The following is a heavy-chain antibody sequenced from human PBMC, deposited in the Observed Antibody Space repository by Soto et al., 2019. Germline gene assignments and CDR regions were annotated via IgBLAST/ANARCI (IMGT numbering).Heavy chain of an antibody. Sequence: EVQLVESGGALVQPAGSLRLSCAASGFTFSSYWMHWVRQAPGKGLVWVSRSNSDGSSISYADCVKGRLTISRDNAKYTLYLQMNSVRAEDTGVYYCERAVSRAFDYWGRGNLVTVST. D-gene: IGHD3-3*02. CDR1: GFTFSSYW. CDR2: SNSDGSSI. CDR3: ERAVSRAFDY. V-gene: IGHV3-74*01. J-gene: IGHJ4*01.